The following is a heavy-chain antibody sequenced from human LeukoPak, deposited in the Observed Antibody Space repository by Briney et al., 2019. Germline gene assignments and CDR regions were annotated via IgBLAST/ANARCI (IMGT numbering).Heavy chain of an antibody. CDR2: IWYDGSNK. V-gene: IGHV3-33*08. D-gene: IGHD3-22*01. CDR1: GFIFSDHY. Sequence: GGSLRLSCAASGFIFSDHYMDWVRQAPGKGLEWVAVIWYDGSNKYYADSVKGRFTISRDNSKNTLYLQMNSLRAEDTAVYYCASEVEGYDSSKPFYWGQGTLVTVSS. J-gene: IGHJ4*02. CDR3: ASEVEGYDSSKPFY.